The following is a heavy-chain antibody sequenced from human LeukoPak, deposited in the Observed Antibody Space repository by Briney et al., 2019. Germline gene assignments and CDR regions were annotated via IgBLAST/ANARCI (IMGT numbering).Heavy chain of an antibody. CDR2: ISYDGSNK. CDR3: AKDQAAAHDY. CDR1: GFTFSSYG. D-gene: IGHD6-13*01. V-gene: IGHV3-30*18. J-gene: IGHJ4*02. Sequence: SGGSLRLSCAASGFTFSSYGMHWVRQAPGKGLEWVAVISYDGSNKYYADSVKGRFTISRDNSKNTLYLQMNSLRAEDTAVHYCAKDQAAAHDYWGQGTLVTVSS.